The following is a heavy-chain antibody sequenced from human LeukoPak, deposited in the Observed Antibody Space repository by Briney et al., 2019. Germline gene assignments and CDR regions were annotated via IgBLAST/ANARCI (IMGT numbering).Heavy chain of an antibody. CDR2: IYYSGST. CDR3: ARDRAAAATGGFDY. Sequence: SETLSLTCTVSGGSISSGGYYWSWIRQHPGKGLEWIGYIYYSGSTYYNPSLKSRVTISVDTSKNQFSLKLGSVTAADTAVYYCARDRAAAATGGFDYWGQGTLVTVSS. V-gene: IGHV4-31*03. J-gene: IGHJ4*02. D-gene: IGHD6-13*01. CDR1: GGSISSGGYY.